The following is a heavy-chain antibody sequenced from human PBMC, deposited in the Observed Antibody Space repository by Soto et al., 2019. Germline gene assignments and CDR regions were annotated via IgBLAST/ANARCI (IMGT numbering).Heavy chain of an antibody. J-gene: IGHJ6*02. CDR1: GFAVSSNS. V-gene: IGHV3-66*01. CDR2: IHSGGDT. CDR3: ARSRTGTTYGGMDV. Sequence: EVQLVESGGDLVQPGGYLRLSCAASGFAVSSNSMTWVRQAPGKGLEWVSVIHSGGDTHYADSVRGRFTISRDNSKNTLYLQRNSLRAEDTAVYYCARSRTGTTYGGMDVWGQGTTVTVSS. D-gene: IGHD1-7*01.